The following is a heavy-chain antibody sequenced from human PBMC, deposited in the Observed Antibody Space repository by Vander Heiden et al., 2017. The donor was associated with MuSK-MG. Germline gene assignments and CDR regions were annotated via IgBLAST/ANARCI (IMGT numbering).Heavy chain of an antibody. Sequence: EAQLVESGGGLVKPGGSLRHSCSASGFTFSSYSMNWVRQAPGKGLEWASSISSRRMYIDDADSVKGRFTISRVNAKNSLYLQMNSLRAEDTAVYCCARDIVGGVRYWGQGTLVTVS. CDR3: ARDIVGGVRY. V-gene: IGHV3-21*01. CDR2: ISSRRMYI. CDR1: GFTFSSYS. J-gene: IGHJ4*02. D-gene: IGHD1-26*01.